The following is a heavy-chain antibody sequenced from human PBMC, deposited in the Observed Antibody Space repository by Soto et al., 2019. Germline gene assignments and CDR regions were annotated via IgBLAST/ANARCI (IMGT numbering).Heavy chain of an antibody. CDR2: IYYSGST. CDR3: ARHGQYSSSPGFDF. CDR1: GGSVSSGNQY. D-gene: IGHD6-6*01. V-gene: IGHV4-61*01. Sequence: SETLSLTCTVSGGSVSSGNQYWSWIRQPPGKGLEWIGYIYYSGSTYYNPSLKSRVTISVDTSNNQLSLKLRSVTAADTGVYYCARHGQYSSSPGFDFWGQGTLVTVSS. J-gene: IGHJ4*02.